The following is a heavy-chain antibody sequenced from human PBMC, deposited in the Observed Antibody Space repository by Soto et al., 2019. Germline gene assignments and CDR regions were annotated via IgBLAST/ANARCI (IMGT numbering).Heavy chain of an antibody. CDR2: IDPSDSYT. CDR1: GYSFTSYW. CDR3: ARLPGYSLRYYYYGMDV. D-gene: IGHD6-13*01. J-gene: IGHJ6*02. V-gene: IGHV5-10-1*01. Sequence: GESLKISCKGSGYSFTSYWIGWVRQMPGKGLEWMGRIDPSDSYTNYSPSFQGHVTISADKSISTAYLQWSSLKASDTAMYYCARLPGYSLRYYYYGMDVWGQGTTVTVSS.